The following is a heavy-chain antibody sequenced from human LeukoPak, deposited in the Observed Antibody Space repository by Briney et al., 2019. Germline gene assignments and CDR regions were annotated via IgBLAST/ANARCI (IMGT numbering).Heavy chain of an antibody. J-gene: IGHJ4*02. Sequence: PSETLSLTCTVSGGSISSSSYYWGWIRQPPGKGLEWIGSIYYSGSTYYNPSLKSRVTISVDTSKNQFSLKLSSVTAADTAVYYCARDETYSGSSGDYWGQGTLVTVSS. V-gene: IGHV4-39*07. CDR3: ARDETYSGSSGDY. CDR2: IYYSGST. D-gene: IGHD1-26*01. CDR1: GGSISSSSYY.